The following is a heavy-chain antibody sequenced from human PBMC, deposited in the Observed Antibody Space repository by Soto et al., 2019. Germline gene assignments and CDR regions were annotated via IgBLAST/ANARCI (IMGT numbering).Heavy chain of an antibody. CDR1: GVNFRSYG. CDR2: ISGSGGST. Sequence: GGSQRLSSTASGVNFRSYGMSWVRQAPGKGLEWVSAISGSGGSTYYADSVKGRFTISRDNSKNTLYLQMNSLRAEDTAVYYCAKDGEDIVVVVAANGYYFDYWGQGTLVTVSS. D-gene: IGHD2-15*01. CDR3: AKDGEDIVVVVAANGYYFDY. J-gene: IGHJ4*02. V-gene: IGHV3-23*01.